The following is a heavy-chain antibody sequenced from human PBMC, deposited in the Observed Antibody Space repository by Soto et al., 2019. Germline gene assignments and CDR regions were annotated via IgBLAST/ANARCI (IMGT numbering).Heavy chain of an antibody. D-gene: IGHD3-22*01. CDR3: AREPHYYDSSGYAYYYGMDV. J-gene: IGHJ6*02. CDR1: GFTFSSYA. CDR2: ISYDGSNK. Sequence: GGSLRLSCAASGFTFSSYAMHWVRQAPGKGLEWVAVISYDGSNKYYADSVKGRFTISRDNSKNTLYLQMNSLRAEDTAVYYCAREPHYYDSSGYAYYYGMDVWGQGTTVTVS. V-gene: IGHV3-30-3*01.